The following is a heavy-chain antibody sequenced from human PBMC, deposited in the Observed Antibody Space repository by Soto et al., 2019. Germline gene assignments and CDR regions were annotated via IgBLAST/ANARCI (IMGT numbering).Heavy chain of an antibody. J-gene: IGHJ4*02. CDR3: AREVQVHTPAFVY. D-gene: IGHD3-10*01. Sequence: QVQLVQSEAEMKKPGSSVKVSCQSSGGTFNTYAMNWVRQAPGQGTEWMGDISPMFGAANYAPKFQGRVTITADESTGTSYMQLSSLTSEVTALYFCAREVQVHTPAFVYWGQGTLVTVSS. V-gene: IGHV1-69*19. CDR2: ISPMFGAA. CDR1: GGTFNTYA.